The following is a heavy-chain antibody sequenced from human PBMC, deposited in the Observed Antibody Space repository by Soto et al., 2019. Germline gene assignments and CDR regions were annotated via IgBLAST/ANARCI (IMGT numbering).Heavy chain of an antibody. V-gene: IGHV3-21*01. Sequence: PGGSLRLSCAASGFTFSSYSMNWVRQAPGKGLEWVSSISSSSSYIYYADSVKGRFTISRDNAKNSLYLQMNSLRAEDTAVYYCARGIYSGADDAFDIWGQGTMVTVSS. CDR3: ARGIYSGADDAFDI. J-gene: IGHJ3*02. CDR1: GFTFSSYS. D-gene: IGHD2-21*01. CDR2: ISSSSSYI.